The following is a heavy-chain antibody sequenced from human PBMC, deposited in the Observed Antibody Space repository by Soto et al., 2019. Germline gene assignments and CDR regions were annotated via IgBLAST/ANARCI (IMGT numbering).Heavy chain of an antibody. CDR3: ARNYYDSSGYEWDRRGFDY. V-gene: IGHV4-59*01. Sequence: SETLSLTCTVSGGSISSYYWSWIRQPPGKGLEWIGYIYYSGSTNYNPSLKSRVTISVDTSKNQFSLKLSSVTAADTAVYYCARNYYDSSGYEWDRRGFDYWGQGTVVAVSS. D-gene: IGHD3-22*01. CDR1: GGSISSYY. CDR2: IYYSGST. J-gene: IGHJ4*02.